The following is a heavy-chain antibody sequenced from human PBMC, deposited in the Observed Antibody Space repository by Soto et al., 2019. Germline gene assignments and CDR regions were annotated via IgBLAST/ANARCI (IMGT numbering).Heavy chain of an antibody. Sequence: QVQLVESGGGLVKPGGSLRLSCAASGFTFSDYYMSWIRQAPGTGLEWVSYISSSGSTIYYAGSVKGRFTISRDNAKNSLYLHMNSLRAEDTAVYYCAREQYCRSASCLGAFDIWGQGTMVTVSS. CDR1: GFTFSDYY. V-gene: IGHV3-11*01. D-gene: IGHD2-2*01. J-gene: IGHJ3*02. CDR3: AREQYCRSASCLGAFDI. CDR2: ISSSGSTI.